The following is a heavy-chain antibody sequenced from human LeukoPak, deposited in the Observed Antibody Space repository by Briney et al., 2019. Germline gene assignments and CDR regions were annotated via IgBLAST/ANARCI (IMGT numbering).Heavy chain of an antibody. V-gene: IGHV3-48*03. J-gene: IGHJ4*02. CDR1: GFTFSTFH. D-gene: IGHD3-22*01. Sequence: GGSLRLSCTASGFTFSTFHMHWVRQAPGKGLEWVSYISSSGSTIYYADSVKGRFTIFRDNAKNSLYLQMNSLRAEDTAVYYCARRINYYDSSGYYPSDYWGQGTLVTVSS. CDR3: ARRINYYDSSGYYPSDY. CDR2: ISSSGSTI.